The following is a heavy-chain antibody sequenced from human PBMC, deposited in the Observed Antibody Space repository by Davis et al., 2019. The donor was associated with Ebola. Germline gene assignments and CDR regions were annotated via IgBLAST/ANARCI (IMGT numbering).Heavy chain of an antibody. J-gene: IGHJ6*02. Sequence: ASVKVSCKASGYTFTSYGISWVRQAPGQGLEWMGWISAYNGNTNYAQKLQGRVTMTTDTSTSTAYMELRSLRSDDTAVYYCARHCSSTSCYDEGYYYYGMDVWGQGTTVTVSS. CDR3: ARHCSSTSCYDEGYYYYGMDV. V-gene: IGHV1-18*01. CDR1: GYTFTSYG. D-gene: IGHD2-2*01. CDR2: ISAYNGNT.